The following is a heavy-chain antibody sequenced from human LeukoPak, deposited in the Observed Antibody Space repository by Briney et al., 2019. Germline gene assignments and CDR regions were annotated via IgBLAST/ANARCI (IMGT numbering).Heavy chain of an antibody. J-gene: IGHJ4*02. CDR3: ARERAYNWNDAGGFDY. CDR1: GFTFSDYY. V-gene: IGHV3-11*04. CDR2: ISSSGSTI. D-gene: IGHD1-20*01. Sequence: GGSLRLSCAASGFTFSDYYMSWIRQAPGKGLEWVSYISSSGSTIYYADSVKGRFTISRDNAKNSLYLQMNSLRAEDTAVYYCARERAYNWNDAGGFDYWGQGTLVTVSS.